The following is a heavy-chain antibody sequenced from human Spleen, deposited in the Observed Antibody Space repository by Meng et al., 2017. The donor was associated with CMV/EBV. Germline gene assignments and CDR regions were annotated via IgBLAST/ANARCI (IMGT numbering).Heavy chain of an antibody. CDR2: ISAYNGNT. D-gene: IGHD3-9*01. CDR1: GYPLTGHG. CDR3: ASGIFDRSMDV. V-gene: IGHV1-18*01. Sequence: ASVKVSCKASGYPLTGHGITWVRQAPGQGLEWMGWISAYNGNTIYAQNLQGRVTMTTDISTSTIYMELRSLRSDDTAVYYCASGIFDRSMDVWGQGTTVTVSS. J-gene: IGHJ6*02.